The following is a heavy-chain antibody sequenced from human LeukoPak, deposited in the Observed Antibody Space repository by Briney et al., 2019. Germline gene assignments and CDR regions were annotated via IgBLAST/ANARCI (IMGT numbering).Heavy chain of an antibody. J-gene: IGHJ4*02. Sequence: SVKVSCKASGGTFSSYAIGWVRQAPGQGLEWMGGIIPIFGTANYAQKFQGRVTITADESTSTAYMELSSLRSEDTAVYYCARYPISMVREPFDYWGQGTLITVSS. D-gene: IGHD3-10*01. CDR1: GGTFSSYA. CDR2: IIPIFGTA. CDR3: ARYPISMVREPFDY. V-gene: IGHV1-69*01.